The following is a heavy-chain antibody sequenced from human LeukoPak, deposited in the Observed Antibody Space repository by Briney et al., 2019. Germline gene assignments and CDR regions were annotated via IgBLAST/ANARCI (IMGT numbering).Heavy chain of an antibody. CDR2: IYRGGST. D-gene: IGHD1-26*01. CDR3: ARGSGSYGGFDY. V-gene: IGHV3-66*01. J-gene: IGHJ4*02. Sequence: GGSLRLSCAASGFLVNNNYMTWVRQAPGKGLEWVSVIYRGGSTYYADSVKGRFTISRDNFKNTLYLRVSSLRVEDTAVYYCARGSGSYGGFDYWGQGALVTVSS. CDR1: GFLVNNNY.